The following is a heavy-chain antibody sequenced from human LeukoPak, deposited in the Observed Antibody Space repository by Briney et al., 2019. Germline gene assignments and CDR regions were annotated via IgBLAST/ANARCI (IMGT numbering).Heavy chain of an antibody. Sequence: SVKVSCKASGGTFSSYAISRVRQAPGQGLEWMGGIIPIFGTANYAQKFQGRVTITADKSTSTAYMELSSLRSEDTAVYYYARVREGRFFDYWGQGTLVTVSS. V-gene: IGHV1-69*06. J-gene: IGHJ4*02. CDR3: ARVREGRFFDY. CDR2: IIPIFGTA. D-gene: IGHD3-3*01. CDR1: GGTFSSYA.